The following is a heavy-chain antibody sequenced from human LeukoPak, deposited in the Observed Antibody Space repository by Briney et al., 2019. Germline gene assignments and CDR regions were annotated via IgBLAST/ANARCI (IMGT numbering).Heavy chain of an antibody. D-gene: IGHD6-13*01. Sequence: GGSLRLSCAASGFTFSNHAMHWVRQPTGKGLEWVSAIGISGDTFYPGSVKGRFTISRDNAKNSLYLQMNSLRDEDTAVYYCARGPSSSWSNWFDPWGQGTLVTVSS. J-gene: IGHJ5*02. V-gene: IGHV3-13*01. CDR3: ARGPSSSWSNWFDP. CDR1: GFTFSNHA. CDR2: IGISGDT.